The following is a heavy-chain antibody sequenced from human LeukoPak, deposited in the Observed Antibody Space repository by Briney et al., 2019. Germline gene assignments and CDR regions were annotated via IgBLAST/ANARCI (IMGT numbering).Heavy chain of an antibody. CDR3: AREGGGDSGSFDDAFDI. V-gene: IGHV3-30-3*01. CDR1: GFTFSSYA. CDR2: ISYDGSNK. J-gene: IGHJ3*02. Sequence: GGSLRLSCAASGFTFSSYAMHWVRQAPGKGLEWVAVISYDGSNKYYADSVKGRFTISRDNSKNTLYLQTNSLRAEDTAVYYCAREGGGDSGSFDDAFDIWGQGTMVTVSS. D-gene: IGHD1-26*01.